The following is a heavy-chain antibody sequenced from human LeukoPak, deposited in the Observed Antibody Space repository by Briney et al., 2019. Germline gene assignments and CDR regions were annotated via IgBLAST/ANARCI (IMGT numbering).Heavy chain of an antibody. Sequence: PSETLSLTCAVYGGSFSGYYWSWIRQPPGKGLEWIGEINHSGSTNYNPSLKSRVTISVDTSKNQFSLKLSSVTAADTAVYYCARAASINITMVDGIEPKNYYYYMDVWGKGTTVTVSS. J-gene: IGHJ6*03. D-gene: IGHD3-10*01. V-gene: IGHV4-34*01. CDR2: INHSGST. CDR3: ARAASINITMVDGIEPKNYYYYMDV. CDR1: GGSFSGYY.